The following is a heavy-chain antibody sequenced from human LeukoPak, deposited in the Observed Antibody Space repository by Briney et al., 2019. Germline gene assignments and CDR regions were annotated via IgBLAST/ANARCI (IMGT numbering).Heavy chain of an antibody. CDR3: ATVRGSDGNFYVDY. Sequence: QTGGSLRLSCAASGFTFSSYAMSWVRQAPGKGLEWVSAISGSGGSTYYADSVKGRFTISRDNSKNMLYLQMSSLRAEDTAVYYCATVRGSDGNFYVDYWGQGTLVTVSS. CDR1: GFTFSSYA. V-gene: IGHV3-23*01. J-gene: IGHJ4*02. CDR2: ISGSGGST. D-gene: IGHD2-15*01.